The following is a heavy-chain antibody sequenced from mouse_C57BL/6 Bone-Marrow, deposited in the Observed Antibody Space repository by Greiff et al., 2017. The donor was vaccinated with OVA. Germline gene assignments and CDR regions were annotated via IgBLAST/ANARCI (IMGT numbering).Heavy chain of an antibody. D-gene: IGHD1-2*01. Sequence: QVQLQQSGAELVRPGTSVKVSCKASGYAFTNYLIEWVKQRPGQGLEWIGVINPGSGGTNYNEKFKGKATLTADTSSSTAYMQLSSLTSEDSAVYFCVLYGPSMDYWGQGTSVTVSS. CDR2: INPGSGGT. J-gene: IGHJ4*01. CDR3: VLYGPSMDY. CDR1: GYAFTNYL. V-gene: IGHV1-54*01.